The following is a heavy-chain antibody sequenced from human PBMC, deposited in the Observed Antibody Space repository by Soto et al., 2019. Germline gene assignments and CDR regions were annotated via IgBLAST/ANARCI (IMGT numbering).Heavy chain of an antibody. J-gene: IGHJ6*02. Sequence: PLETLSLTCSVSGGSISSVGHYWTWIRQQPGKGLELIGYIYYSGSTDYNPSLKSRVTISVDRSKNQFSLNLSSVTAADTAIYYCARESGGYDSSTRYGLDVWGQGTTVTVSS. D-gene: IGHD6-25*01. CDR1: GGSISSVGHY. CDR2: IYYSGST. V-gene: IGHV4-31*03. CDR3: ARESGGYDSSTRYGLDV.